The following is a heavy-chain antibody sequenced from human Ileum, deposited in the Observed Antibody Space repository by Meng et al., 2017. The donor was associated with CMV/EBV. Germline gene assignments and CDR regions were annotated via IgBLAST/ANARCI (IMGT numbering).Heavy chain of an antibody. CDR2: ISSSSSYI. J-gene: IGHJ6*02. CDR3: ARVRSSGWNYEGGMDV. D-gene: IGHD1-7*01. Sequence: GESLKISCAASGFTFSTYSMNWVRQAPGKGLEWVSCISSSSSYIYYADSVKGRFTISRDNAKNSLYLQMTSLRAEDTAVYYCARVRSSGWNYEGGMDVWGQGTMVTVSS. V-gene: IGHV3-21*01. CDR1: GFTFSTYS.